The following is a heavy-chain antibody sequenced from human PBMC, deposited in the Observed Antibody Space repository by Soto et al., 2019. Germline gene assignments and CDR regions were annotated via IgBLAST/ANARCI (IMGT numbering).Heavy chain of an antibody. Sequence: SETLSLTCTVSGGSISSYYWSWIRQPPGKGLEWIGYIYYSGSTNYNPSLKSRVTISVDTSTNQFSLKLSSVTAADTAVYYCARQGYSGYDFAFDIWGQGTMVTVSS. J-gene: IGHJ3*02. CDR2: IYYSGST. V-gene: IGHV4-59*08. CDR3: ARQGYSGYDFAFDI. CDR1: GGSISSYY. D-gene: IGHD5-12*01.